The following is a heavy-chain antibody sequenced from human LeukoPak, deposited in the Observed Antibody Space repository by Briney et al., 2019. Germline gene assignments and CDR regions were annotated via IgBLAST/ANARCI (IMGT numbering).Heavy chain of an antibody. CDR2: VYYTGST. Sequence: PSETLSLTCTVSSGSISTYYWSWMRQPPGKGLEWIGYVYYTGSTNYNPSLKSRVTISVDTSKNQFSLNLSSVTAAETAVYYCARRYLLTGYYYFDYWGQGTLVTVSS. D-gene: IGHD3-9*01. J-gene: IGHJ4*02. V-gene: IGHV4-59*08. CDR3: ARRYLLTGYYYFDY. CDR1: SGSISTYY.